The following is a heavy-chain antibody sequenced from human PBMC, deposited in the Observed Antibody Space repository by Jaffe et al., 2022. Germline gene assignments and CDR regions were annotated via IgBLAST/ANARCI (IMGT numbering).Heavy chain of an antibody. Sequence: QITLKESGPTLVKPTQTLTLTCTFSGFSLSTSGVGVGWIRQPPGKALEWLALIYWNDDKRYSPSLKSRLTITKDTSKNQVVLTMTNMDPVDTATYYCAHRHGDYGDLDAFDIWGQGTMVTVSS. CDR1: GFSLSTSGVG. D-gene: IGHD4-17*01. J-gene: IGHJ3*02. CDR2: IYWNDDK. CDR3: AHRHGDYGDLDAFDI. V-gene: IGHV2-5*01.